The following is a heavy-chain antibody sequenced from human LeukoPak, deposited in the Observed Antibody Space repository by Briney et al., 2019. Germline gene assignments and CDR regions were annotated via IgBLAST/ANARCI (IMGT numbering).Heavy chain of an antibody. V-gene: IGHV4-59*01. J-gene: IGHJ4*02. CDR2: IYYSGST. CDR1: GGSINSYY. Sequence: SETLSLTCTVSGGSINSYYWSWIRQPPGKGLEWIGYIYYSGSTNYNPSLKSRVTISVDTSKNQFSLKLSSVTAADTAVYYCAREGVINGPLDYWGQGTLATVSS. D-gene: IGHD3-22*01. CDR3: AREGVINGPLDY.